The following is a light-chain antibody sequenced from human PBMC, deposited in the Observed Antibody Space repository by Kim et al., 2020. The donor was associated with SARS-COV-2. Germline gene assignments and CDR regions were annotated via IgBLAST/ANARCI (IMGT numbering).Light chain of an antibody. CDR1: SSDVGGYKY. V-gene: IGLV2-14*03. Sequence: GQAITSSCTGTSSDVGGYKYVSWYQQHPGKAPKLIIYDVTHRPSGISNRFSGFKSGNTAYLTISGLQAEDEADYYCNSFTSSRTVIFGGGTKVTVL. J-gene: IGLJ2*01. CDR3: NSFTSSRTVI. CDR2: DVT.